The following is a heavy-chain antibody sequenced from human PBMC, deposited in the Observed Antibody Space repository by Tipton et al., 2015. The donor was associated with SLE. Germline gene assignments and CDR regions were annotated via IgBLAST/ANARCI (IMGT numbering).Heavy chain of an antibody. CDR2: VYTRGST. CDR1: GDSIGSAPSSGSYY. J-gene: IGHJ4*02. CDR3: ARGKTRVEY. Sequence: TLSLTCTVSGDSIGSAPSSGSYYWNWIRQPAGKGLEWFGYVYTRGSTIYNPPLKSRVAISVDTSKNQVSLKLNAVTAADTAVYYCARGKTRVEYWGQGTLVTVSS. V-gene: IGHV4-61*09. D-gene: IGHD1-14*01.